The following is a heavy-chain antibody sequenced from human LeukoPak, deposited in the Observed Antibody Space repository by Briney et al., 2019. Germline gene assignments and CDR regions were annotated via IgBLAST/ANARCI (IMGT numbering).Heavy chain of an antibody. D-gene: IGHD1-1*01. J-gene: IGHJ4*02. CDR1: GFTFSSYG. V-gene: IGHV3-30*02. Sequence: GGSLRLSCAASGFTFSSYGMHWVRQAPGKGLEWVAFIRYDGSDKYYADSVKGRFTISRDNSKNTLFLQMNSLSAEDTAVYYCAKAPTRKSHPFHSWGQGTLVTVSS. CDR3: AKAPTRKSHPFHS. CDR2: IRYDGSDK.